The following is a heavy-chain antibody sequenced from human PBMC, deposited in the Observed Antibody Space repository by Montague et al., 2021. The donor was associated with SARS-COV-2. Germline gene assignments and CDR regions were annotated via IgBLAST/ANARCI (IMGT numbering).Heavy chain of an antibody. Sequence: SETLSLTCTVFGGSISRYFWNWIRQTPGKGLEWMGYVHDIESSIXNPSLQSRITILLDTPKNQFSLRLNAVTAADTAVYYCARVTLGGRDGRTRQHEGLDSWGQGILVTVSS. CDR3: ARVTLGGRDGRTRQHEGLDS. V-gene: IGHV4-59*01. D-gene: IGHD3-16*01. CDR2: VHDIESS. J-gene: IGHJ4*02. CDR1: GGSISRYF.